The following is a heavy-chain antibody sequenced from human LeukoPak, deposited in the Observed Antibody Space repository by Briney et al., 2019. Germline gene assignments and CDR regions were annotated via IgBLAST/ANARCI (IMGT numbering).Heavy chain of an antibody. J-gene: IGHJ4*02. D-gene: IGHD2/OR15-2a*01. CDR2: IKQDGSEK. V-gene: IGHV3-7*01. CDR1: GFTFSSYW. CDR3: ARDVMPAHYYFDY. Sequence: GGSLRLSCAASGFTFSSYWMSWVRQAPGKGLEWVANIKQDGSEKYYVDSVKGRFTISRDNAKNSLYLQMNSLRAEDTAVYYCARDVMPAHYYFDYWGQGTLVTFSS.